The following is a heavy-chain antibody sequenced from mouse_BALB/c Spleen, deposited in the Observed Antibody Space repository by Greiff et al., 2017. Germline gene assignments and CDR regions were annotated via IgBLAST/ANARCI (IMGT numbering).Heavy chain of an antibody. CDR3: ERDGTTGFAY. CDR1: GYTFTDYA. V-gene: IGHV1S137*01. Sequence: VQLQQSGAELVRPGVSVKISCKGSGYTFTDYAMHWVKQSHAKSLEWIGVISTYYGDASYNQKFKGKATMTVDKSSSTAYLELARLTSEDSYIYYRERDGTTGFAYWGQGTLVTVSA. D-gene: IGHD6-1*01. CDR2: ISTYYGDA. J-gene: IGHJ3*01.